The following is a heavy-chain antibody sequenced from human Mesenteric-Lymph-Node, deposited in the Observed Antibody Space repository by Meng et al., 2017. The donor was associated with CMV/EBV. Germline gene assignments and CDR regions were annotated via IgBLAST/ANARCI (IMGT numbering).Heavy chain of an antibody. V-gene: IGHV1-2*02. CDR3: ARAYDNTGSTKYYFIY. J-gene: IGHJ4*02. Sequence: ASVKVSCKASGYTFTGYYMHWVRQAPGQGLEWMGWINPNSGGTNYAQKFQDRVTMTRDTSINTAYMELSRLRSDDTAVYYCARAYDNTGSTKYYFIYWGQGTLVTVSS. D-gene: IGHD3-22*01. CDR2: INPNSGGT. CDR1: GYTFTGYY.